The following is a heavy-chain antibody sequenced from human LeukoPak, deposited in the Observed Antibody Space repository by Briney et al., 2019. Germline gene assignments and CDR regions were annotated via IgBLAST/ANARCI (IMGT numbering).Heavy chain of an antibody. Sequence: GGSLRLSCAASGFTFSTYWMTWVRQAPGKGLEWVANIKQDGSEKYYVDPVKGRFTISRDNAKNSLYLQMNSLRAEDTAVYYCAREYCSGGSCYGYFDYWGQGTLVTVSS. CDR3: AREYCSGGSCYGYFDY. CDR1: GFTFSTYW. D-gene: IGHD2-15*01. V-gene: IGHV3-7*01. CDR2: IKQDGSEK. J-gene: IGHJ4*02.